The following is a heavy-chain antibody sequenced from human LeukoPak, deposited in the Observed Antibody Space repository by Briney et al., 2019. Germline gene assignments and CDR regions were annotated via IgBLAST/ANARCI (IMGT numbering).Heavy chain of an antibody. CDR1: GYTFTGYY. J-gene: IGHJ4*02. CDR2: INPNSGGT. CDR3: ARLGHGDYGFDY. D-gene: IGHD4-17*01. Sequence: ASVKVSCKASGYTFTGYYIHWVRQAPGQGLEWMGWINPNSGGTNYAQRFQGRVTMTRDTSISTVYMELSRLRSDDTAVYYCARLGHGDYGFDYWGQGTLDTVSS. V-gene: IGHV1-2*02.